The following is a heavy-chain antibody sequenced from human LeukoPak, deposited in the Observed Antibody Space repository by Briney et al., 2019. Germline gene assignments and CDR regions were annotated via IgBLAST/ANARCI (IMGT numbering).Heavy chain of an antibody. CDR1: GFTFDDYA. Sequence: PGGSLRLSCAASGFTFDDYAMHWVRQAPGKGLEWVSGISWNSGSIGYADSVKGRFTISRDNAKNSLYLQMNSLRAEDTALYYCAKAGHLPPYYDSSGYYDAFDIWGQGTMVTVSP. D-gene: IGHD3-22*01. CDR3: AKAGHLPPYYDSSGYYDAFDI. CDR2: ISWNSGSI. J-gene: IGHJ3*02. V-gene: IGHV3-9*01.